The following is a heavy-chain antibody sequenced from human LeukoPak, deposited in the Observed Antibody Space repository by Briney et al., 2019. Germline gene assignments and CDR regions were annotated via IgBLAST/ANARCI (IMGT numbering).Heavy chain of an antibody. J-gene: IGHJ4*02. CDR1: GFTFGSHG. Sequence: GGSLRLSCAASGFTFGSHGMNWVRQAPGKGLEWVSGISGSGGDTYYADAVKGRFTISKDNSKNTLYLQMNRLRVEDTAVYYCARRLGGNSGHFDYWGQGTLVTVSS. D-gene: IGHD4-23*01. V-gene: IGHV3-23*01. CDR3: ARRLGGNSGHFDY. CDR2: ISGSGGDT.